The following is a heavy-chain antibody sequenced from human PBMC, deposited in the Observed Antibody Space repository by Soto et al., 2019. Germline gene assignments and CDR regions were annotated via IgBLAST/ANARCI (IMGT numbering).Heavy chain of an antibody. CDR3: ARWDCSSTSCYARVDNWFDP. Sequence: SETLSLTCAVYGGSFSGYYWSWIRQPPGKGLEWIGEINHSGSTNYNPSLKSRVTISVATSKNQFSLKLSSVTAADTAVYYCARWDCSSTSCYARVDNWFDPWGQGTLVTVSS. D-gene: IGHD2-2*01. CDR2: INHSGST. CDR1: GGSFSGYY. V-gene: IGHV4-34*01. J-gene: IGHJ5*02.